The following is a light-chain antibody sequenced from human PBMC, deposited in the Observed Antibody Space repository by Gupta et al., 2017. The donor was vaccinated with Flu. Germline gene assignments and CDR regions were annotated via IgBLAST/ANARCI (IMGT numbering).Light chain of an antibody. Sequence: DIQMTQSPSTLSASVGDRVTITCRASQSINVWLAWFQKKPGEASKSLIYKASNLESGVPSRFSGSGSGTEFSLTISSLQPDDFATYYCQQYKSNPWTFGQGTKVEIK. CDR2: KAS. V-gene: IGKV1-5*03. CDR1: QSINVW. CDR3: QQYKSNPWT. J-gene: IGKJ1*01.